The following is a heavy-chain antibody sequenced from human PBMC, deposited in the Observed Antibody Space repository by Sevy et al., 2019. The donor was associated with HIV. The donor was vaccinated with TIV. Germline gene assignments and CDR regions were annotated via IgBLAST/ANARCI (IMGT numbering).Heavy chain of an antibody. CDR1: GFTFSNYG. Sequence: GGSLRLSCAASGFTFSNYGMHWVSQAPGKGLEWVAVIWVDGTHKYYADSVKGRFTFSRDNTDNTVYLQMNSLRVEDTAVYYCARERGPFDAFDIWGQGTMVTVSS. D-gene: IGHD3-10*01. J-gene: IGHJ3*02. V-gene: IGHV3-33*01. CDR2: IWVDGTHK. CDR3: ARERGPFDAFDI.